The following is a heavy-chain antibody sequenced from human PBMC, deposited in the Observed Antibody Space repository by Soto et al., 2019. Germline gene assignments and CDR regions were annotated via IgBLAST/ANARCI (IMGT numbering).Heavy chain of an antibody. D-gene: IGHD2-2*01. CDR1: GGSISSYY. CDR2: IYYSGST. V-gene: IGHV4-59*08. J-gene: IGHJ6*02. Sequence: SETLSLTCTVSGGSISSYYWSWIRQPPGKGLEWIGYIYYSGSTNYNPSLKSRVTISVDTSKTQFPLKLSSLTAAATAVYSCARIGGYGSSTNCYGYYGMDVWGQGTTVTVSS. CDR3: ARIGGYGSSTNCYGYYGMDV.